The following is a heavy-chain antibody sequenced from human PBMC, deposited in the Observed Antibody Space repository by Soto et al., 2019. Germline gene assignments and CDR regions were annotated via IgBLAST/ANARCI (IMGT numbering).Heavy chain of an antibody. J-gene: IGHJ4*02. CDR2: VSIGGST. CDR3: ANRRGAGGHFDY. Sequence: DVQLLESGGGLVQPEGSLRLSCAASGFTFSSYAMGWVRQGPGKGLEWVAVVSIGGSTHYADSVRGRFTISRDNSKNTLSLQMNSLTAEDTAVYFCANRRGAGGHFDYWCQGALVTVSS. CDR1: GFTFSSYA. D-gene: IGHD2-15*01. V-gene: IGHV3-23*01.